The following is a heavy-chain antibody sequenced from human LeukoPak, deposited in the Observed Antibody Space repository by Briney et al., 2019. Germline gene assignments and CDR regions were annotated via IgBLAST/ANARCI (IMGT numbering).Heavy chain of an antibody. CDR2: VSYDGST. D-gene: IGHD4-11*01. CDR3: ARTTTTFDD. V-gene: IGHV4-59*01. CDR1: GGSISSYY. J-gene: IGHJ4*02. Sequence: SETLSLTCTVSGGSISSYYWSWVRQPPGKGLEWIGYVSYDGSTNYSPSLKSQVTISLYTSKNQYSLNLSSVTTADTAVYYCARTTTTFDDWGQGTLVTVSS.